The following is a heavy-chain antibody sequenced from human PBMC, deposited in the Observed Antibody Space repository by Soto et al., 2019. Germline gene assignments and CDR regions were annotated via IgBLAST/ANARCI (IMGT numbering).Heavy chain of an antibody. CDR3: VTDLASYYFYGMDV. J-gene: IGHJ6*02. CDR2: ISESGTYT. CDR1: GFSFTTYA. V-gene: IGHV3-23*01. Sequence: GSLRLSCAASGFSFTTYAMGWVRQAPGQGLEWVSTISESGTYTYYADSVKGRFTISRDNSKNTLHLQMNSLRAGDTAVYYCVTDLASYYFYGMDVWGQGTTVTVSS.